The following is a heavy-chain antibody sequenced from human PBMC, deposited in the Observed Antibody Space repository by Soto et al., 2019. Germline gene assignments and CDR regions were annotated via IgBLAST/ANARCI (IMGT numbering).Heavy chain of an antibody. CDR1: GGTFSSYA. CDR2: IIPIFGTA. J-gene: IGHJ6*02. Sequence: SVKVSCKASGGTFSSYAISWVRQAPGQGLEWMGGIIPIFGTANYAQKFQGRVTITADESTSTAYMELSSLRSEDTAVYYCASGLSYSSGRYALYYGMDVWGQGTTVTVSS. D-gene: IGHD6-19*01. CDR3: ASGLSYSSGRYALYYGMDV. V-gene: IGHV1-69*13.